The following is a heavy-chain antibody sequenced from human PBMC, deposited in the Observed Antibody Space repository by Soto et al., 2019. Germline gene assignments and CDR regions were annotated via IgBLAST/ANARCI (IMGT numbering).Heavy chain of an antibody. CDR3: AHRQGQGQWTVRRQVDWFDP. J-gene: IGHJ5*02. V-gene: IGHV2-5*01. D-gene: IGHD6-19*01. Sequence: QITLKESGPTLVKPTQTLTLTCTFSGFSLSTSGVGVGWIRQPPGKALEWLALIYWNDDKRYSPSLMNRLTITKDTSRNQVGLAMTNMDPVDTATYYCAHRQGQGQWTVRRQVDWFDPWGQGPLVTVSS. CDR2: IYWNDDK. CDR1: GFSLSTSGVG.